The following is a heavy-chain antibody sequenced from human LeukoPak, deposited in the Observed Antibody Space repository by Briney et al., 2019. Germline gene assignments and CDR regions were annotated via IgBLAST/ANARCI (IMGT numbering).Heavy chain of an antibody. Sequence: GGSLRLSCAASGFTFSNAWMSWVRQAPGKGLEWVSYISSSSSTIYYADSVKGRFTISRDNAKNSLYLQMNSLRAEDTAVYYCARDRSPPIVVVPAAISAFDIWGQGTMVTVSS. J-gene: IGHJ3*02. V-gene: IGHV3-48*01. D-gene: IGHD2-2*02. CDR3: ARDRSPPIVVVPAAISAFDI. CDR2: ISSSSSTI. CDR1: GFTFSNAW.